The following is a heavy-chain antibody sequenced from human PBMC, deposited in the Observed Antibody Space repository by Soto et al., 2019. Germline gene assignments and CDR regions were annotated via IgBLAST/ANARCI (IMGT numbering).Heavy chain of an antibody. CDR3: ARDAYYDRSGYDYLGQYFQY. CDR2: ISAYNGNT. Sequence: QVQLVQSGAEVKKPGASVKVSCKASGYTFTRYGITWVRQAPGQGLEWMGWISAYNGNTNYAQKLQGSVTMTTDTSTKTAYMELRSLRSDDTAVYYCARDAYYDRSGYDYLGQYFQYWGQRTRVTVSS. J-gene: IGHJ1*01. D-gene: IGHD3-22*01. CDR1: GYTFTRYG. V-gene: IGHV1-18*01.